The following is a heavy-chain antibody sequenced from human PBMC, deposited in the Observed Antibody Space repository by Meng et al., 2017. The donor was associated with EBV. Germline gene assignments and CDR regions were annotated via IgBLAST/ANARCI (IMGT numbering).Heavy chain of an antibody. CDR2: IYDGGTT. V-gene: IGHV4-61*01. CDR1: GASVSGGTYH. CDR3: AKSRSSTPGVVDY. J-gene: IGHJ4*02. D-gene: IGHD3-10*01. Sequence: ELQRPGPGLLMPSGTLALTCTVSGASVSGGTYHWSWIRQPPGKELEWIGYIYDGGTTIYNPSLKSRVTILVDASKNQFSLKLSSVTTADTAVYYCAKSRSSTPGVVDYWGQGTLVTVSS.